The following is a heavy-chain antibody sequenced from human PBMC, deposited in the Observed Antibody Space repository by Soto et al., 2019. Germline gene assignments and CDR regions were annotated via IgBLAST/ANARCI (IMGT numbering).Heavy chain of an antibody. CDR1: GGSISSYY. Sequence: SETLSLTCTVSGGSISSYYWSWIRQPPGNGLKWIGYIYYSGSTNYNPSLKSRVTISVDTSKNQFSLKLSSVTAADTAVYYCARHYYDFWSGYLTHYYYYYMDVWGKGTTVTVSS. J-gene: IGHJ6*03. CDR2: IYYSGST. D-gene: IGHD3-3*01. CDR3: ARHYYDFWSGYLTHYYYYYMDV. V-gene: IGHV4-59*08.